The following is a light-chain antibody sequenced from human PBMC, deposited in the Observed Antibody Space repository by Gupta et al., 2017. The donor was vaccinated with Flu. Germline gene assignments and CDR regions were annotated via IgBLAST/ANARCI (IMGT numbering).Light chain of an antibody. Sequence: QSVLTQPPSVSAAPRQKVTISCSGSSSNIGNNYASWYQQLPGTAPKLLIYENNKRPSGIPDRFSGSKSGTSATLGITGLQTGDEADYYCGTWDSSLSAGVFGGGTKLTVL. CDR2: ENN. CDR1: SSNIGNNY. V-gene: IGLV1-51*02. J-gene: IGLJ3*02. CDR3: GTWDSSLSAGV.